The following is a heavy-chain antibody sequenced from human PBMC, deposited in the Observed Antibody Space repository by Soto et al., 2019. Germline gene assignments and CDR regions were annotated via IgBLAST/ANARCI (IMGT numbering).Heavy chain of an antibody. D-gene: IGHD6-6*01. Sequence: GSLRLSCAASGFTFRSYSMNWVRQAPGKGLEWVSSISSSSSYIYYADSVKGRFTISRDNAKNSLYLQMNSLRAEDTAVYYCAREQGEYSSSYFDYWGQGTLVTVSS. V-gene: IGHV3-21*01. J-gene: IGHJ4*02. CDR1: GFTFRSYS. CDR2: ISSSSSYI. CDR3: AREQGEYSSSYFDY.